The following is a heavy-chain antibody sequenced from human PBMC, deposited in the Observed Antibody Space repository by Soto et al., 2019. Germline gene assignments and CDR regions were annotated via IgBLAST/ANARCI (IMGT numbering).Heavy chain of an antibody. Sequence: ASVKVSCKASGYTFTTFGISWVRQAPGQGLEWMGWIDPKNGNTKEAQKFQGRVTMTTDTSTSTAYMELRSLGSDDTAVYYCAKEYCDSSRCYLPDYWGQGALVTVSS. CDR3: AKEYCDSSRCYLPDY. CDR2: IDPKNGNT. J-gene: IGHJ4*02. D-gene: IGHD2-2*01. V-gene: IGHV1-18*01. CDR1: GYTFTTFG.